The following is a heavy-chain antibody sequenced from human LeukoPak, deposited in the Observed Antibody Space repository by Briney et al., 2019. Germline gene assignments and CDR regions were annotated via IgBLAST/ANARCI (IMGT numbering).Heavy chain of an antibody. J-gene: IGHJ4*02. D-gene: IGHD6-19*01. CDR2: IYTSGST. CDR3: ARDGAVAGGL. CDR1: GGSISSGSYY. V-gene: IGHV4-61*02. Sequence: PPETLSLTCTVSGGSISSGSYYWSWIRQPAGKGLEWIGRIYTSGSTNYNPSLKSRVTISVDTSKNQFSLKLNSVTAADTAVYYCARDGAVAGGLWGQGTLVTVSS.